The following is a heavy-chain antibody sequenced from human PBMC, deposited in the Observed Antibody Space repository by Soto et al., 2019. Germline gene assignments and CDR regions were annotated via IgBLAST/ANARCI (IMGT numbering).Heavy chain of an antibody. Sequence: QVQLVQSGAEVKKPVASVKVSCKASGYTFTNYYIHRVRQAPGQGLEWMGIINPTSGSTNYAQKFQGRVTLTYDTSTTTVYMELSGLRSEDTAVLYCARDLAAGDHWGQGTLVTVSS. J-gene: IGHJ4*02. CDR1: GYTFTNYY. CDR2: INPTSGST. D-gene: IGHD6-13*01. CDR3: ARDLAAGDH. V-gene: IGHV1-46*01.